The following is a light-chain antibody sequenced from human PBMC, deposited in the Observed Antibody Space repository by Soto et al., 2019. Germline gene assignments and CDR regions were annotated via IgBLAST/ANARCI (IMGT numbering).Light chain of an antibody. Sequence: QSVLTQPPSASGTPGQRVTISCSGSSSSIGSNTVNWYQQLPGTAPKLLIYSYNQRPSGVPDRFSGSKSGTSASLAISGLQSEDEADYYCAAWDDSLNGPIFGGGTKLTVL. CDR2: SYN. CDR3: AAWDDSLNGPI. J-gene: IGLJ2*01. V-gene: IGLV1-44*01. CDR1: SSSIGSNT.